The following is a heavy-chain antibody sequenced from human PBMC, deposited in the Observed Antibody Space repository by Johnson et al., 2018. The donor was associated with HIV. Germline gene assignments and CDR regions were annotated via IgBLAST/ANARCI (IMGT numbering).Heavy chain of an antibody. CDR3: AKDRGETGWDAFDI. D-gene: IGHD6-19*01. J-gene: IGHJ3*02. CDR2: ISGSGGST. Sequence: VQLVESGGGVVQPGRSLRLSCAASGFTFSDYYMSWIRQAPGKGLEWVSAISGSGGSTYYADSVKGRFTISRDNSKNTVYLQMNSLRAEDTAVYYCAKDRGETGWDAFDIWGQGTMVTVSS. V-gene: IGHV3-23*04. CDR1: GFTFSDYY.